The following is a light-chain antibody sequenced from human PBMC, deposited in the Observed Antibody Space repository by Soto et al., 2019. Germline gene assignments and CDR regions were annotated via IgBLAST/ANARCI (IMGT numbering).Light chain of an antibody. Sequence: EIVLTQSPATLSLSPGERATLSCRASQSVSSYLAWYQQKPGQAPGLLIYNASNRATGIPARFSGSGSGTDFTLTISSLVPEDFAVYYCQQHSNWPRTFGQGTKV. CDR2: NAS. CDR3: QQHSNWPRT. CDR1: QSVSSY. V-gene: IGKV3-11*01. J-gene: IGKJ1*01.